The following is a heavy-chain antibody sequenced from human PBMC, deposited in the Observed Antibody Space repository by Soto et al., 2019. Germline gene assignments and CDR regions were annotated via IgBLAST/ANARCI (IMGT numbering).Heavy chain of an antibody. CDR2: IYYSGST. J-gene: IGHJ4*02. CDR1: GGSISSYY. CDR3: ARLAVAGQADYFDY. D-gene: IGHD6-19*01. V-gene: IGHV4-59*08. Sequence: SETLSLTCTVSGGSISSYYWSWIRQPPGKGLEWIGYIYYSGSTNYNPSLKSRVIISVDTSKNQFSLKLSSVTAADTAVYYCARLAVAGQADYFDYWGQGTLVTVSS.